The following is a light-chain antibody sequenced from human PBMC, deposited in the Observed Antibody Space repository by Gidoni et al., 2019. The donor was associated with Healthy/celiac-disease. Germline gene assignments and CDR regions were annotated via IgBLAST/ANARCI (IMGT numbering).Light chain of an antibody. CDR2: GAS. CDR1: QSFSSSY. J-gene: IGKJ5*01. Sequence: EIVLTQSPGTLSLSPGERATLSCRPSQSFSSSYLAGYQQKPGQAPRLLIYGASSRATGIPDRFSGSGSGTDFTLTISRLEPEDFAVYYCQQYGSSPPITFGQGTRLEIK. V-gene: IGKV3-20*01. CDR3: QQYGSSPPIT.